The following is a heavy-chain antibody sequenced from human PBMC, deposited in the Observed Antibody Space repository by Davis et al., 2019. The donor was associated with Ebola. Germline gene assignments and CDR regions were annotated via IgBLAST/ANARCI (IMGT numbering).Heavy chain of an antibody. CDR2: IIPIFSTA. J-gene: IGHJ6*02. D-gene: IGHD4-11*01. Sequence: AASVKVSCKASGGTFSSNAISWVRQAPGQGLEWMGGIIPIFSTANYAQKFQGRVTITADESTSTAYMELSSLRSEDSAVFYCARELLDYSKNKLYYYYGMDVWGQGTTVTVSS. V-gene: IGHV1-69*13. CDR3: ARELLDYSKNKLYYYYGMDV. CDR1: GGTFSSNA.